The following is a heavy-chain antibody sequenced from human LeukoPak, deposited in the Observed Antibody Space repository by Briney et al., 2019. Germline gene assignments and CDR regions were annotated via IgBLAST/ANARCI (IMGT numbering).Heavy chain of an antibody. CDR3: ARTWSIPQNLDY. D-gene: IGHD2-2*02. Sequence: ASVKVSCKASGYTFTSCGVCWVRQAPGQGLEWMGWISPYSDNTYYAQNLQGRVTMTTDTSTSTAYMELRSLRSDDTAMYYCARTWSIPQNLDYWGQGTLVTVSS. CDR2: ISPYSDNT. V-gene: IGHV1-18*01. J-gene: IGHJ4*02. CDR1: GYTFTSCG.